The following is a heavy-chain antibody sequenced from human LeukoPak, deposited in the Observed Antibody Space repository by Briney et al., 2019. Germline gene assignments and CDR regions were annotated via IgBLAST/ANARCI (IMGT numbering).Heavy chain of an antibody. CDR3: AKGLAIVGVTTYDY. CDR2: ISGSGGST. D-gene: IGHD1-26*01. J-gene: IGHJ4*02. V-gene: IGHV3-23*01. Sequence: PGWSLRPSCLASGFTFSSYAMSWVRQAPGRGLEWVSGISGSGGSTYYADSVKGRFTISRDNSRNTLSLQVNSLRVEDTAVYYCAKGLAIVGVTTYDYWGQGALVTVSS. CDR1: GFTFSSYA.